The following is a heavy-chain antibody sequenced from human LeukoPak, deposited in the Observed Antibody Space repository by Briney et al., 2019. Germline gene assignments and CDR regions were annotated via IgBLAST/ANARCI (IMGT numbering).Heavy chain of an antibody. V-gene: IGHV1-69*13. CDR3: ARDSTEGFGDRLNYFDY. CDR2: IIPIFGTA. Sequence: SVKVSCKASGGTFSSYAISWVRQAPGQGLEWMGGIIPIFGTANYAQKFQGRVTITADESTSTAYMELSSLRSEDTAVYYCARDSTEGFGDRLNYFDYWGQGTLVTVSS. D-gene: IGHD3-10*01. CDR1: GGTFSSYA. J-gene: IGHJ4*02.